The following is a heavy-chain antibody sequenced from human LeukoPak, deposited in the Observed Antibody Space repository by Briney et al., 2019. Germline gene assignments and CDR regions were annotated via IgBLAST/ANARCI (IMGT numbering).Heavy chain of an antibody. CDR3: ARGRLEDELWIAAAGTNWFDP. D-gene: IGHD6-13*01. Sequence: PGGSLRLSCAASGFTFSTYNMNWVRQAPGKGLEWVSYISSSSSTIYYADSVKGRFTISRDNAKNSLYLQMNSLRAEDTAVYYCARGRLEDELWIAAAGTNWFDPWGQGTLVTVSS. CDR2: ISSSSSTI. V-gene: IGHV3-48*04. CDR1: GFTFSTYN. J-gene: IGHJ5*02.